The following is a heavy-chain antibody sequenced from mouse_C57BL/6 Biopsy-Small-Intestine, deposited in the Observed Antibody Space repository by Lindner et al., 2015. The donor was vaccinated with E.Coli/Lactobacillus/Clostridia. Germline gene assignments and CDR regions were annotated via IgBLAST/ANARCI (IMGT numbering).Heavy chain of an antibody. Sequence: VQLQESGAELVRPGTSVRVSCKASGYAFTNYLIEWVKQRPGQGLEWIGVINPRSGGTNYNEKFKGKATLTADKSSSTAYMQLSSLTSEDSAVYFCASYGYDFDYWGQGTTLTVSS. J-gene: IGHJ2*01. CDR3: ASYGYDFDY. CDR1: GYAFTNYL. CDR2: INPRSGGT. V-gene: IGHV1-54*01. D-gene: IGHD2-2*01.